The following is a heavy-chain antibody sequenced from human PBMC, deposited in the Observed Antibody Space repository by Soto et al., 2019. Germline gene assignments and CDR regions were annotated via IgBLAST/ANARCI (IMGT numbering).Heavy chain of an antibody. CDR3: ARDLRGSGTSNYGMDV. V-gene: IGHV1-2*02. CDR1: GYTFTGYY. CDR2: INPNSGGT. J-gene: IGHJ6*02. D-gene: IGHD2-2*01. Sequence: ASVKVSCKASGYTFTGYYMHWVRQAPGQGLEWMGWINPNSGGTNYAQKFRGRVTMTRDTSISTAYMELSRLRSDDTAVYYCARDLRGSGTSNYGMDVWGQGTTVTVSS.